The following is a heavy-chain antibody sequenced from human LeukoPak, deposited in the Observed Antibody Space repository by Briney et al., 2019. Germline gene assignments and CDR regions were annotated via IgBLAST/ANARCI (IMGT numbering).Heavy chain of an antibody. D-gene: IGHD1-26*01. CDR3: ARDRVGATQPDAFDI. CDR1: GGTFSSYA. CDR2: IIPIFGTA. V-gene: IGHV1-69*13. Sequence: ASVKVSCKASGGTFSSYAISWVRQAPGQGLEWMGGIIPIFGTANYAQKFQGRVTITADESTSTAYMELSGLRSEDTAVYYCARDRVGATQPDAFDIWGQGTMVTVSS. J-gene: IGHJ3*02.